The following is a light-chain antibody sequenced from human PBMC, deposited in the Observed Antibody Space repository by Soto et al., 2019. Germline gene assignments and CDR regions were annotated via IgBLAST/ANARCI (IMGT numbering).Light chain of an antibody. CDR3: SSYTTNSTLVV. Sequence: QSALTQAASVSGSPGQSITISCTGTSSDAGGYGFVSWYQQHPGKAPKLIIYEVTHRPSGVSNRFSGSKSGNTASLTISGLQAEDEADYFCSSYTTNSTLVVFGGGTKLTVL. CDR1: SSDAGGYGF. V-gene: IGLV2-14*01. J-gene: IGLJ2*01. CDR2: EVT.